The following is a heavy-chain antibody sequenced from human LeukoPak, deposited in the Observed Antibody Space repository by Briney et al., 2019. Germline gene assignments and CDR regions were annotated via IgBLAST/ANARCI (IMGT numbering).Heavy chain of an antibody. CDR2: IYHSGST. J-gene: IGHJ4*02. CDR1: GYSISSGYY. Sequence: PSETLSLACTVSGYSISSGYYWGWIRQPPGKGLEWIGSIYHSGSTYYNPSLKSRVTMSVDTSKSQFSLKLSSVTAADTAVYYCARKPIVNSAWYYFDYWGQGTLVTVSS. V-gene: IGHV4-38-2*02. D-gene: IGHD3-22*01. CDR3: ARKPIVNSAWYYFDY.